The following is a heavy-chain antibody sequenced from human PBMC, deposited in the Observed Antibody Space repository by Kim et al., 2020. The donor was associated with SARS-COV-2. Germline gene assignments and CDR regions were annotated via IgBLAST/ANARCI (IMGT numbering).Heavy chain of an antibody. CDR3: ARDDSSGWYYFDY. J-gene: IGHJ4*02. V-gene: IGHV4-59*01. CDR1: GGSISSYY. CDR2: IYYSGST. Sequence: SETLSLTCTVSGGSISSYYWSWIRQPPGKGLEWIGYIYYSGSTNYNPSLKSRVTISVDTSKNQFSLKLSSVTAADTAVYYCARDDSSGWYYFDYWGQGTLVTVSS. D-gene: IGHD6-19*01.